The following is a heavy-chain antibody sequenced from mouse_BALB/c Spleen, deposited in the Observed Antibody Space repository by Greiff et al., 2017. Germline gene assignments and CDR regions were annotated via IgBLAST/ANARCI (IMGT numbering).Heavy chain of an antibody. CDR1: GFTFSSYY. J-gene: IGHJ1*01. V-gene: IGHV5-6-2*01. CDR3: ARHYYGSSYSYWYFDV. Sequence: VQLKESGGGLVKLGGSLKLSCAASGFTFSSYYMSWVRQTPEKRLELVAAINSNGGSTYYPDTVKGRFTISRDNAKNTLYLQMSSLKSEDTALYYCARHYYGSSYSYWYFDVWGAGTTVTVSS. CDR2: INSNGGST. D-gene: IGHD1-1*01.